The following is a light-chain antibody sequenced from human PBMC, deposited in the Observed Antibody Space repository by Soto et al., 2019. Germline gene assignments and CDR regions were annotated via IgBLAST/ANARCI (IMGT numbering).Light chain of an antibody. J-gene: IGLJ3*02. CDR1: SGDVGAYNY. CDR2: EVS. V-gene: IGLV2-14*03. CDR3: SSYTRSSTWL. Sequence: QSALTQPASVSGSPGQSITISCTGTSGDVGAYNYVSWYQQYPGKAPELIIYEVSYRPSGVSNRFSGSKSRNTASLTISGLQAEDEADYYCSSYTRSSTWLFGGGTKVTVL.